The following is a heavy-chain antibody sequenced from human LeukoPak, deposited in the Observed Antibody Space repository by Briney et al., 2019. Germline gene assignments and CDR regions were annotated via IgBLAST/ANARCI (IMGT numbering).Heavy chain of an antibody. J-gene: IGHJ5*02. CDR2: IYYSGST. D-gene: IGHD3-22*01. Sequence: PSETLSLTCAVYGGSFSGYYWSWIRQPPGKGLEWIGYIYYSGSTNYNPSLKSRVTISVDTSKNQFSLKLSSVTAADTAVYYCARLDSSGYYRTWGQGTLVTVSS. CDR3: ARLDSSGYYRT. V-gene: IGHV4-59*01. CDR1: GGSFSGYY.